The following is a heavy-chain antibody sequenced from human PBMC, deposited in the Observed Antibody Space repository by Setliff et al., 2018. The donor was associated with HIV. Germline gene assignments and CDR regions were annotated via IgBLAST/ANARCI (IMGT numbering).Heavy chain of an antibody. CDR1: GGSISSTSYY. J-gene: IGHJ3*02. D-gene: IGHD2-21*01. CDR2: VYYSGTS. Sequence: SQTLSLTCSVSGGSISSTSYYWGWVRQPPGKSLEWIGSVYYSGTSYYSPSLKSRVTMSVDTSKNQFSLKLNSVTAADTAVYYCARRATSRIPSIQAGAFDIWGQGTMVTVSS. V-gene: IGHV4-39*01. CDR3: ARRATSRIPSIQAGAFDI.